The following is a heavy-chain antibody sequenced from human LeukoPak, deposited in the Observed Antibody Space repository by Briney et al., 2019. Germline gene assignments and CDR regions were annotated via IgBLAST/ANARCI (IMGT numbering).Heavy chain of an antibody. CDR3: ARDGVESITIFGVAPGGAFDI. J-gene: IGHJ3*02. CDR1: GGSISTYY. V-gene: IGHV4-59*01. D-gene: IGHD3-3*01. CDR2: IYYSGST. Sequence: SETLSLTCTVSGGSISTYYWSWIRQPPGKGLEWIGYIYYSGSTNYNPSLKSRVTISVDTSKNQFSLKLSSVTAADTAVYYCARDGVESITIFGVAPGGAFDIWGQGTMVTVSS.